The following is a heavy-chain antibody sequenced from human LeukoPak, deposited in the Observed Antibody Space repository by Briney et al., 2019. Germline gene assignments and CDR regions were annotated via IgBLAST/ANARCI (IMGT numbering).Heavy chain of an antibody. CDR3: ARGKMSAYLNWFDP. D-gene: IGHD3-16*01. Sequence: PGGSLRLSCAASGFTFSSYAMTWVRQAPGKGLEWVSVISGSGAGTYHADSVKGRFTISRDNSKNTLYLQMNSLRSEDTAVYYCARGKMSAYLNWFDPWGQGTLVTVSS. V-gene: IGHV3-23*01. CDR2: ISGSGAGT. CDR1: GFTFSSYA. J-gene: IGHJ5*02.